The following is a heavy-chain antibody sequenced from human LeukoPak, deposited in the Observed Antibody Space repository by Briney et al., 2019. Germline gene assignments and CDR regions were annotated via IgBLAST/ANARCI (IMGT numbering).Heavy chain of an antibody. D-gene: IGHD5/OR15-5a*01. CDR1: GYTFTGYY. J-gene: IGHJ6*03. CDR3: ARASLPGHYYYYMDV. V-gene: IGHV1-2*02. Sequence: ASVKVSCKASGYTFTGYYMHWVRQAPGQGLEWMGWINPNSGGTNYAQKFQGRVTMTRDTSISTAYMELSRLRSDDTAVYYCARASLPGHYYYYMDVWGKGTTVTVSS. CDR2: INPNSGGT.